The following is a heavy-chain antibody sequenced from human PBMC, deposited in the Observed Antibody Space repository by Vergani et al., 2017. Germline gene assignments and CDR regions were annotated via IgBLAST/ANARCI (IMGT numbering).Heavy chain of an antibody. V-gene: IGHV3-23*04. CDR1: GFSFSSYA. J-gene: IGHJ6*03. Sequence: VQLVESGGGVVQPGGSLRLSCAASGFSFSSYAMSWVRQAPGKGLEWVSAISGSGGSTYYADSVKGRFTISRDNSNNTLYLQMNSLRAEDTAVYYCAKEEYHLNYYYYYYMDVWGKGTTVTVSS. CDR2: ISGSGGST. CDR3: AKEEYHLNYYYYYYMDV. D-gene: IGHD2-2*01.